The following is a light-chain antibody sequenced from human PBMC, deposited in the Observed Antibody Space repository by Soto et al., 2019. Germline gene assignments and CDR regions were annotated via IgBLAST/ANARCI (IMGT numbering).Light chain of an antibody. CDR2: GAS. CDR3: QQSYSPPYT. V-gene: IGKV1-39*01. J-gene: IGKJ2*01. CDR1: QSVSDF. Sequence: DIQITQSPSSLSASVGDRVTITCRASQSVSDFLNWYQQIPGRAPEVLIYGASTLQSGITSRFSGSGSGTHFTLTINNLQPEDFGIYYCQQSYSPPYTFGQGTRLDIK.